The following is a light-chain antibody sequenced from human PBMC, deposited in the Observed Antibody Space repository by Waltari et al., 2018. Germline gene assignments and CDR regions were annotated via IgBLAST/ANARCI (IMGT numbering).Light chain of an antibody. V-gene: IGLV4-69*01. CDR3: QTGGHGTWV. CDR2: FNRDGSH. J-gene: IGLJ3*02. CDR1: SGHSSTI. Sequence: QLVVTQSPSASVSLGASVKLTCTLSSGHSSTIIAWLHQQPAKDPRYLMKFNRDGSHSRGDESPVRFSGSSSGAGRYLTISSLQAEDEADYYCQTGGHGTWVFGGGTKLTVL.